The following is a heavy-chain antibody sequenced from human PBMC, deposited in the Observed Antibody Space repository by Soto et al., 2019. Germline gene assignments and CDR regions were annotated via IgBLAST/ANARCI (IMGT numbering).Heavy chain of an antibody. V-gene: IGHV3-23*01. J-gene: IGHJ3*01. CDR3: AKDLRTTEFAFDF. CDR2: VSGGGYNT. Sequence: EVQLLESGGGLIHPGGSLRLSCAASGFTFSNYDMSWVRQAPGKGLEGVSTVSGGGYNTYYADSVKGRFTISRDNHKNTLYLQMNSLRAEETAVYYCAKDLRTTEFAFDFWGQGTMVTVSS. CDR1: GFTFSNYD. D-gene: IGHD1-7*01.